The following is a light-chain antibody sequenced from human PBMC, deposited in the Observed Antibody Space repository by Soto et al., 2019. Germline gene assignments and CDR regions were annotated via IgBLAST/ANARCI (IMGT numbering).Light chain of an antibody. Sequence: EIVLTQSPATLSLSPGERATLSCRASQSVSSYLAWYQQKPGQAPRLLIYDASSRATGIPARFSGSGSGTDFTLTISSLEPEDFAVYYCQQRSNLPPGITFGQGTRLEIK. V-gene: IGKV3-11*01. CDR3: QQRSNLPPGIT. CDR2: DAS. J-gene: IGKJ5*01. CDR1: QSVSSY.